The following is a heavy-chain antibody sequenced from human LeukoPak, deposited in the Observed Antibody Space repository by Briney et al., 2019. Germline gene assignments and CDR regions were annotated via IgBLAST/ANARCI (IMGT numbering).Heavy chain of an antibody. J-gene: IGHJ4*02. Sequence: SETLSLTCTVSGGSISSYYWSWIRQPPGKGLEWIGYIYYSGSTNYNPSLKSRVTISVDTSKNQFSLQLSSVTAADTAVYYCARGPSDGYGGNSDYWGQGTLVTVSS. CDR3: ARGPSDGYGGNSDY. CDR1: GGSISSYY. CDR2: IYYSGST. D-gene: IGHD4-23*01. V-gene: IGHV4-59*01.